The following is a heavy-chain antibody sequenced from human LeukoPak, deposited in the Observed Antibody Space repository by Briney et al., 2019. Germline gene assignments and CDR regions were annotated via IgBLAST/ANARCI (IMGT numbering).Heavy chain of an antibody. CDR2: ISGSGGST. CDR1: GFTFSSYA. J-gene: IGHJ4*02. D-gene: IGHD6-19*01. CDR3: LHSSGWAFIFDY. V-gene: IGHV3-23*01. Sequence: SGGSLRLSCAASGFTFSSYAMSWVRQAPGKGLEWVSAISGSGGSTYYADSVKGRFTISRDNSKNTLYPQMNSLRAEDTAVYYCLHSSGWAFIFDYWGQGTLVTVSS.